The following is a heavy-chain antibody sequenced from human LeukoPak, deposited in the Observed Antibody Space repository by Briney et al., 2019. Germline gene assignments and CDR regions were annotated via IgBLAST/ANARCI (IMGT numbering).Heavy chain of an antibody. Sequence: GGSLTLSCAASGFIFSSNSFNWIRQPPSPGLEWVSYISGTNSYTSYAYSVKGRITISRDNAKNSLELQMNSLRAKETAVYYCAGDFGGMDVWGQGTTVTVSS. CDR3: AGDFGGMDV. D-gene: IGHD3-3*01. V-gene: IGHV3-21*04. CDR1: GFIFSSNS. CDR2: ISGTNSYT. J-gene: IGHJ6*02.